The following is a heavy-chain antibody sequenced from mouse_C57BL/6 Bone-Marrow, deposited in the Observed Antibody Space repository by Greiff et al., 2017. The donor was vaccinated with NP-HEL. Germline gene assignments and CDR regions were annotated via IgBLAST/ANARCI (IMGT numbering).Heavy chain of an antibody. CDR1: GYTFTSYW. V-gene: IGHV1-61*01. J-gene: IGHJ1*03. CDR2: IYPSDSET. CDR3: ALYHWYFDV. Sequence: QVQLQQSGPELVKPGASVKISCKASGYTFTSYWMDWVKQRPGQGLEWIGNIYPSDSETHYNQKFKGKATLTVDKSSSTAYMQLSSLTSEDSAVYYCALYHWYFDVWGTGTTVTVSS.